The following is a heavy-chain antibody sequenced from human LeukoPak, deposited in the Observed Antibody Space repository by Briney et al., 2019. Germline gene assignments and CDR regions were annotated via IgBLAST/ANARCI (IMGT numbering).Heavy chain of an antibody. Sequence: ASVKVSCKASGYTFTGYYMHWVRQAPGQGLEWMGWINPNSGGTNYAQKFQGRVTMTRDTSISTAYMELSRLRSDDTAVYYCASPGYSSGWYLYAFDIWGQGAMVTVSS. CDR2: INPNSGGT. D-gene: IGHD6-19*01. V-gene: IGHV1-2*02. CDR3: ASPGYSSGWYLYAFDI. CDR1: GYTFTGYY. J-gene: IGHJ3*02.